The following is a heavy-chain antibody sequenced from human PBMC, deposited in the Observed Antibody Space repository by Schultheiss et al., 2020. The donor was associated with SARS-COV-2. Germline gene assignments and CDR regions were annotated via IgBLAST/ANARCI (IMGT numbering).Heavy chain of an antibody. J-gene: IGHJ4*02. Sequence: GGSLRLSCAASGFTFSSYAMHWVRQAPGKGLEWVAVISYDGTNKYYTDSVKGRFTISRDNSKNTLYLQMNSLRAEDTAVYYCAKDRVDYWGQGTLVTVSS. CDR3: AKDRVDY. CDR2: ISYDGTNK. CDR1: GFTFSSYA. V-gene: IGHV3-30*04.